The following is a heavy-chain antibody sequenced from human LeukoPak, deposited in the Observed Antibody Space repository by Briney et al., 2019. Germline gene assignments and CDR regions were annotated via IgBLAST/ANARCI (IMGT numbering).Heavy chain of an antibody. CDR2: IYSGGST. Sequence: GGSLRLSCAASEFSVGSNYMTWVRQAPGKGLEWVSLIYSGGSTYYADSVKGRFTISRDNSKNTLYLQMNSLRAEDTAVYYCAKSWCETICYGIYDWGQGTLVTVS. CDR3: AKSWCETICYGIYD. J-gene: IGHJ4*02. D-gene: IGHD2-2*01. CDR1: EFSVGSNY. V-gene: IGHV3-66*01.